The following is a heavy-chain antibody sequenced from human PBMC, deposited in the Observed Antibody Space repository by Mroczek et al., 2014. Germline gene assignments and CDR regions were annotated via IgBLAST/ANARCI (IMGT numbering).Heavy chain of an antibody. D-gene: IGHD1-26*01. CDR1: GFTFSSYG. V-gene: IGHV3-30*03. J-gene: IGHJ4*02. CDR2: ISYDGSNK. CDR3: ATGDDSGXPDY. Sequence: ESGGGVVQPGRSLRLSCAASGFTFSSYGMHWVRQAPGKGLEWVAVISYDGSNKYYADSVKGRFTISRDNSKNTLYLQMNSLRAEDTAVYYCATGDDSGXPDYWGQGTLVTVSS.